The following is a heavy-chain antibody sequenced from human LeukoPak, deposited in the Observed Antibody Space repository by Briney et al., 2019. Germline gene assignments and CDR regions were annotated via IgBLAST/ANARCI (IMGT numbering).Heavy chain of an antibody. J-gene: IGHJ6*04. V-gene: IGHV3-21*01. Sequence: PGGSLRLSCAASGFTFTTYDMNWVRQAPGKGLEWVSYISRDSGYMYLADSVKGRFTISRDNAKNSLYLQMNSLRGEDTAVYYCARDDASTARASGMDVWGKGTTVTVSS. CDR1: GFTFTTYD. CDR3: ARDDASTARASGMDV. CDR2: ISRDSGYM. D-gene: IGHD6-6*01.